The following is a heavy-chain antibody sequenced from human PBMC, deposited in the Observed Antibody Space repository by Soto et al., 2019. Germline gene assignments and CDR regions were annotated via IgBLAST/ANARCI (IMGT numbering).Heavy chain of an antibody. D-gene: IGHD3-22*01. CDR1: GFTFSSHG. CDR3: ATEWVYDSSGWSFDY. CDR2: ISNDGSNK. V-gene: IGHV3-30*03. Sequence: QVQLVESGGGVVQPGRSLRLSCAASGFTFSSHGMHWVRQAPGKGLEWVAVISNDGSNKYYADSVKGRFTISRDNSKNTLYLQMNSLRAEDTAVYHCATEWVYDSSGWSFDYWGQGTLVTVSS. J-gene: IGHJ4*02.